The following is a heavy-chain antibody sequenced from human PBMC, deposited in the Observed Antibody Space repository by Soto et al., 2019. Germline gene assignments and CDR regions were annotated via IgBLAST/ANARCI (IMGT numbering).Heavy chain of an antibody. J-gene: IGHJ6*03. V-gene: IGHV5-51*01. Sequence: GESLKISSKGSGYRFTSYWIGWVRQMPGKGLEWMGIIYPGDSDTRYSPSFQGQVTISADKSISTAYLQWSSLKASDTAMYYCARRDIVVVPAASKGGEYYYYYYMDVWGKGTTVTVSS. D-gene: IGHD2-2*01. CDR2: IYPGDSDT. CDR1: GYRFTSYW. CDR3: ARRDIVVVPAASKGGEYYYYYYMDV.